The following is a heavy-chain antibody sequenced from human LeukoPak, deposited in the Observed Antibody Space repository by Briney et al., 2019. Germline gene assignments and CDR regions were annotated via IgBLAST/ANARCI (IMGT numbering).Heavy chain of an antibody. CDR2: IYYSGST. CDR1: GGSISTYY. J-gene: IGHJ4*02. D-gene: IGHD1-26*01. V-gene: IGHV4-59*01. CDR3: ARGQSGSYSGDYFDY. Sequence: SETLSLTCSVSGGSISTYYWSWIRQPPGRGLEWIGYIYYSGSTNYNPSLKSRVTISVDTSKNQFSLKLSSVTAADTAVYYCARGQSGSYSGDYFDYWGQGTLVTVSS.